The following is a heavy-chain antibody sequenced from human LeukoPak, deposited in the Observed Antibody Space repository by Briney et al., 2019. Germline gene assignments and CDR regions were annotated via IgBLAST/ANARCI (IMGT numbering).Heavy chain of an antibody. D-gene: IGHD1-26*01. V-gene: IGHV4-59*08. Sequence: PSETLSLTCTVSGGSISSYYWSWIRQPPGKGLEWIGYIYYSGSTNYNPSLKSRVTISVDTSKNQFSLKLSSVTAADTAVYYCARTHSGSYYELSYWGQGTLVTVSS. CDR2: IYYSGST. CDR1: GGSISSYY. CDR3: ARTHSGSYYELSY. J-gene: IGHJ4*02.